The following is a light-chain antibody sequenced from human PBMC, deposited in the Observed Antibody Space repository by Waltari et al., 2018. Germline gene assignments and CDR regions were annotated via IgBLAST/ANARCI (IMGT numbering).Light chain of an antibody. CDR1: QSVWRT. CDR2: DAS. V-gene: IGKV3-20*01. Sequence: ELVLTQSPGTLSLSPGERATLYCRASQSVWRTLAWYQQKPGQAPRLLIYDASSRATGVPDRFSGSGSGTDFSLTISRLEPEEFAVYYCQKYGTLPATFGQGTTVEIK. CDR3: QKYGTLPAT. J-gene: IGKJ1*01.